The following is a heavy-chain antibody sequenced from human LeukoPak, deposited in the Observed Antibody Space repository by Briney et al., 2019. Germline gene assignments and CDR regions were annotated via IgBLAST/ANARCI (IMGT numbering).Heavy chain of an antibody. CDR2: IYTSGTI. Sequence: PPETLSLTCTVSGGSISSYYWSWIRQPAGTALEWIGRIYTSGTITYNPSLKSRVTMSVDTSKNQFSLKLSSVTAADTAVYYCARGLGVTDPWGQGTLVTVSS. CDR1: GGSISSYY. D-gene: IGHD1-26*01. J-gene: IGHJ5*02. CDR3: ARGLGVTDP. V-gene: IGHV4-4*07.